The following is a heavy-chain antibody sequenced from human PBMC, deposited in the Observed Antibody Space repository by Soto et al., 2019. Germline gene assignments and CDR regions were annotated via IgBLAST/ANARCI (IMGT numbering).Heavy chain of an antibody. CDR2: MNSDGSIT. J-gene: IGHJ4*02. D-gene: IGHD1-26*01. CDR3: ARDLAKGGGSAGFDY. CDR1: EFTFSSSW. Sequence: PGGSLRLSCVVSEFTFSSSWMHWVRQGPGKGLVWVSRMNSDGSITNYADSVKGRVTMTWDTSISTAYMALTRLRSDDTAVYYCARDLAKGGGSAGFDYWGQGTLVTVSS. V-gene: IGHV3-74*01.